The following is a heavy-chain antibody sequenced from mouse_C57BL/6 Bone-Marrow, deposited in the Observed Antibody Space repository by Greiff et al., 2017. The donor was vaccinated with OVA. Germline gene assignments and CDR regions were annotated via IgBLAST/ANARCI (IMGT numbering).Heavy chain of an antibody. J-gene: IGHJ1*03. CDR2: ISSGSSTI. Sequence: DVKLVESGGGLVKPGGSLKLSCAASGFTFSDYGMHWVRQAPEKGLEWVAYISSGSSTIYYADTVKGRFTISRDNAKNTLFLQMTSLRCEDTAMYYCARINYWYFDVWGTGTTVTASS. CDR3: ARINYWYFDV. CDR1: GFTFSDYG. V-gene: IGHV5-17*01.